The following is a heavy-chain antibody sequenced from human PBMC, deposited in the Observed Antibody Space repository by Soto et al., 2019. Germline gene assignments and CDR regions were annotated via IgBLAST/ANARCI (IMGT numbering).Heavy chain of an antibody. J-gene: IGHJ4*02. V-gene: IGHV3-74*01. CDR1: GFSFSGYW. Sequence: GGSLRLSCAPSGFSFSGYWIHWVRQAPGKGLVWVSHINGDGSSTNYADSVKGRFTISRDYAKNTLYLQMNSLRVEDTAVYYCARGGAYIYGPQYDWGQGTLVTVSS. CDR2: INGDGSST. D-gene: IGHD5-18*01. CDR3: ARGGAYIYGPQYD.